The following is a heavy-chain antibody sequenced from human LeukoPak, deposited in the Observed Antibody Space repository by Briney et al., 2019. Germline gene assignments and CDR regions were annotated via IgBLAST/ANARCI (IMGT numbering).Heavy chain of an antibody. J-gene: IGHJ3*02. CDR2: INHSGST. V-gene: IGHV4-34*01. CDR1: GGSISSYY. D-gene: IGHD3-16*01. Sequence: KSSETLSLTCTVSGGSISSYYWSWIRQPPGKGLEWIGEINHSGSTNYNPSLKSRVTISVDTSKNQFSLKLSSVTAADTAVYYCARGSMITFGGVKKGDDAFDIWGQGTMVTVSS. CDR3: ARGSMITFGGVKKGDDAFDI.